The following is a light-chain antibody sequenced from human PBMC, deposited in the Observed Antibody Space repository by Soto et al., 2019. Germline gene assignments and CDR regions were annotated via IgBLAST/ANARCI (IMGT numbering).Light chain of an antibody. Sequence: EIVITMPPSTVSGTPGDRVTFSCRASQGVSRKLAWYQHKPGQAPRLLSSGASTGGTGIPARFSGSGSGTEFTLTISSLQSEVCADYYYQQNCSWPITFGGGTKVDIK. V-gene: IGKV3-15*01. J-gene: IGKJ4*01. CDR1: QGVSRK. CDR2: GAS. CDR3: QQNCSWPIT.